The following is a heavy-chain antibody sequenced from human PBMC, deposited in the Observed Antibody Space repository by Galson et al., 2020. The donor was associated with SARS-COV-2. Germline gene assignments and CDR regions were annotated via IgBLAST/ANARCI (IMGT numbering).Heavy chain of an antibody. D-gene: IGHD2-21*01. V-gene: IGHV3-30-3*01. CDR1: GFTFSSYA. J-gene: IGHJ4*02. CDR2: ISYDGSNK. CDR3: ARDRDWDLWSPFDY. Sequence: GGSLRLSCAASGFTFSSYAMHWVRPAPGKGLEWVAVISYDGSNKYYADSVKGRFTISRDNSKNTLYLQMNSLRAEDTAVYYCARDRDWDLWSPFDYWGQGTLVTVSS.